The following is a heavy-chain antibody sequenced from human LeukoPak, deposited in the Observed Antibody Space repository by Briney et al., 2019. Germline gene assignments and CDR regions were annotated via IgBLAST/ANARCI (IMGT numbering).Heavy chain of an antibody. CDR1: GFTFSSYS. V-gene: IGHV3-48*04. D-gene: IGHD3-22*01. CDR2: ISSSSSTI. Sequence: GGSLRLSXAASGFTFSSYSMNWVRQAPGKGLEWVAYISSSSSTIYYADSVKGRFTISGDNAKNSLYLQMNSLRAEDMALYYCAKASKDSSGYSNDAFDIWGQGTMVTVSS. CDR3: AKASKDSSGYSNDAFDI. J-gene: IGHJ3*02.